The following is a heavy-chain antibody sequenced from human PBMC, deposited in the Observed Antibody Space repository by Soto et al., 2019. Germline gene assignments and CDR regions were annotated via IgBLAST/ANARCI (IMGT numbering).Heavy chain of an antibody. V-gene: IGHV4-61*01. Sequence: QVQLQESGPGLVRPSETLSLTCTVSGGSVTTGSYNWSWIRRPPGKGLEWIGNIFFTGITHYNPSLTSRVTMSVDTSKNQFSLTVTSVTAADTAVYYCARDGHGMAVWGQGTTVTVSS. CDR3: ARDGHGMAV. CDR2: IFFTGIT. J-gene: IGHJ6*02. CDR1: GGSVTTGSYN.